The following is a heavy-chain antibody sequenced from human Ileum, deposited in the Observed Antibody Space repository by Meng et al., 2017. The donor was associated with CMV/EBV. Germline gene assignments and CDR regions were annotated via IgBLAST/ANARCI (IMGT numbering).Heavy chain of an antibody. D-gene: IGHD3-10*01. V-gene: IGHV4-4*07. J-gene: IGHJ4*02. CDR3: GARGGDFDH. Sequence: QGPLPGSGLSVVKASEAPSLPCHVSGCFISLLSWRWIRPSAGKKLGVIGPNSLSTDCHIHYHPSLKSRVNMSAELFQDQLSLKVTSMSAADKAVYYCGARGGDFDHWGQGILVTASS. CDR1: GCFISLLS. CDR2: NSLSTDCH.